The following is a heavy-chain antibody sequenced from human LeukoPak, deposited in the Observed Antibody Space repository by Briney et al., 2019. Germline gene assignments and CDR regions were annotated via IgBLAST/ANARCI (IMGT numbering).Heavy chain of an antibody. D-gene: IGHD2-15*01. CDR2: ISAYNGNT. V-gene: IGHV1-18*01. Sequence: GASVKVSCKASGYTFTSYGISWVRQAPGQGLEWMGWISAYNGNTNYAQKLQGRVTMTTDTSTSTAYMELRSLRSDDTAVYYCARADCSGGSCYSGNFDYWGQGTLVTVSS. CDR3: ARADCSGGSCYSGNFDY. J-gene: IGHJ4*02. CDR1: GYTFTSYG.